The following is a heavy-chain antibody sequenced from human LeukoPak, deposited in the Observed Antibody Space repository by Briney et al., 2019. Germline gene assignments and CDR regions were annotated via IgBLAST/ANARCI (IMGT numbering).Heavy chain of an antibody. D-gene: IGHD5/OR15-5a*01. J-gene: IGHJ4*02. CDR2: FYYTGST. CDR1: GGSIGSGDYY. V-gene: IGHV4-61*08. CDR3: ASGQFLVSNDY. Sequence: SSETLSLTCTVSGGSIGSGDYYWSWIRQPPGKGLEWIGYFYYTGSTNYNPSLKSRVTISVDTSKNQFSLRLSSVTAADTAVYYCASGQFLVSNDYWGQGILVTVSS.